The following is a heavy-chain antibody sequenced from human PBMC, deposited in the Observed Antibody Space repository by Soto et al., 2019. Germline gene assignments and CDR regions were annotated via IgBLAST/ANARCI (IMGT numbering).Heavy chain of an antibody. CDR1: GGSFSGYY. V-gene: IGHV4-34*01. Sequence: QVQLQQWGAGLLKPSETLSLTCAVYGGSFSGYYWSWIRQPPGKGLEWIGEINHSGSTNYNPSLKSRPTISIDTSKNQFSLKLSSVTAADTAVYYCARTGYCSSTSCYVVRYFDLWGRGTLVTVSS. J-gene: IGHJ2*01. D-gene: IGHD2-2*01. CDR2: INHSGST. CDR3: ARTGYCSSTSCYVVRYFDL.